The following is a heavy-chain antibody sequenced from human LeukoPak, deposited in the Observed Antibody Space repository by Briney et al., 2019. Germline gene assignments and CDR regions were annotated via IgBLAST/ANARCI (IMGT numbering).Heavy chain of an antibody. J-gene: IGHJ5*02. Sequence: SETLSLTCTVSGGSISSTSYYWGWIRQPPGKGLEWIGYIYYTGNTNYNPSLKSRVAISVDTSKNQFSLKLSSVTAADTAVYYCARDRLQLQSWGQGTLVTVSS. D-gene: IGHD1-1*01. CDR2: IYYTGNT. CDR1: GGSISSTSYY. V-gene: IGHV4-61*01. CDR3: ARDRLQLQS.